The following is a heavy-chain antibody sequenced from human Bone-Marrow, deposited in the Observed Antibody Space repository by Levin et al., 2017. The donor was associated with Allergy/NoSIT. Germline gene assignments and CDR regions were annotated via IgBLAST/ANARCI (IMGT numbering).Heavy chain of an antibody. V-gene: IGHV4-31*02. J-gene: IGHJ4*02. Sequence: SQTLSLTCIVSGDSISDGGHYWGWIRQHPEKGLEWIGYIYETGSAYYNPSLKSRVSLAIDTSANQFSLKMISVTAADTAVYFCARGIYGPGFDYWGQGTLVTVSS. CDR1: GDSISDGGHY. D-gene: IGHD3-3*02. CDR2: IYETGSA. CDR3: ARGIYGPGFDY.